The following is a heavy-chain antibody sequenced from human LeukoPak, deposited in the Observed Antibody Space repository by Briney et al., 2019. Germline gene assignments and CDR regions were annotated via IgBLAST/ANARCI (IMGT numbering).Heavy chain of an antibody. CDR1: GGSISNSNW. CDR2: IYHSGST. V-gene: IGHV4-4*02. Sequence: SETLSLTCVVSGGSISNSNWWGWVRQPPGKGLEWIGEIYHSGSTNYNPSLKSRVTISVDKSKNQFSLKLSSVTAADTAVYYCARAYYDRSGYYLGYWGQGTLVTVSS. J-gene: IGHJ4*02. D-gene: IGHD3-22*01. CDR3: ARAYYDRSGYYLGY.